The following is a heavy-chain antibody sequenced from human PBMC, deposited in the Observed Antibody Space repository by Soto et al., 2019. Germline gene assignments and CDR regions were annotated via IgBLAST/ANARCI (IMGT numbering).Heavy chain of an antibody. V-gene: IGHV3-11*01. CDR2: ISNSGATL. J-gene: IGHJ4*02. D-gene: IGHD3-3*01. CDR1: GFIFKDSY. CDR3: ARVGNYDSWSGYWFDY. Sequence: PGGPLRLSCAAFGFIFKDSYMTWIRQAPGKGLEWVSYISNSGATLYYADSVQGRFSISRDNAGNSLFLQMNSLRTEDTATYYCARVGNYDSWSGYWFDYWGRGALVTSPQ.